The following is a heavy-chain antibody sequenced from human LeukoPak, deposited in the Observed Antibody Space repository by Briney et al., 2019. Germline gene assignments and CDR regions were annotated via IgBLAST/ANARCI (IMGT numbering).Heavy chain of an antibody. Sequence: SVKVSCKASGGTFSSYAISWVRQAPGQGLEWMGGIIPIFGTANYAQKFQGRVTITTDESTSTAYMELSSLRSEDTAVYYCARRGVSWPHNHWFDPWGQGTLVTVSS. CDR3: ARRGVSWPHNHWFDP. CDR2: IIPIFGTA. J-gene: IGHJ5*02. CDR1: GGTFSSYA. V-gene: IGHV1-69*05. D-gene: IGHD3-10*01.